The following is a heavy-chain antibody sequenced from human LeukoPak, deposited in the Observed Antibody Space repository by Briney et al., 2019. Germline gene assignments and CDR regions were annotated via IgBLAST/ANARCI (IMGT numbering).Heavy chain of an antibody. V-gene: IGHV4-59*08. D-gene: IGHD4-17*01. CDR2: IYYTGST. CDR3: ARRTTVTPNWFDP. Sequence: SEPLSLTCTVSGGPISTYQWSWIRQPPGKGLEWIGYIYYTGSTTYNPSLTRRVTISLDTSKNLFSLRVNSVTAADTAVYYCARRTTVTPNWFDPWGEGTLVTASA. CDR1: GGPISTYQ. J-gene: IGHJ5*02.